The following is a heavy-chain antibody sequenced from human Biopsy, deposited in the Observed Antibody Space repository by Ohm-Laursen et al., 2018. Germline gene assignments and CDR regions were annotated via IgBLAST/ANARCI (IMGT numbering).Heavy chain of an antibody. Sequence: SVKVSCKASGGTFINYAISWVRQAPGQGLEWMGGIIPMFGTANYAQLFQGRVTITADESTSTSYMELSSLTSADTAVYFCARNTGWYGDLYYFDYWGQGTLVTVSS. J-gene: IGHJ4*02. CDR1: GGTFINYA. CDR3: ARNTGWYGDLYYFDY. CDR2: IIPMFGTA. D-gene: IGHD6-19*01. V-gene: IGHV1-69*13.